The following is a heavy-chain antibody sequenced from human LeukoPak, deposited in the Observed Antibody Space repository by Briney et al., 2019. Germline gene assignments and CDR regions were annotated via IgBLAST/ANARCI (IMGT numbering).Heavy chain of an antibody. J-gene: IGHJ4*02. CDR1: GFSFSTYT. CDR3: AREYCTTNSCYIWGLGY. D-gene: IGHD2-2*02. Sequence: GGSLRFSGAASGFSFSTYTMRWVRQAPGKGLEYFPGIASNGGTKYYADSVKGRFTISRDNFKNTVYLQMDSLRTEDMAVYYCAREYCTTNSCYIWGLGYWGQGTLVTVSS. CDR2: IASNGGTK. V-gene: IGHV3-64*02.